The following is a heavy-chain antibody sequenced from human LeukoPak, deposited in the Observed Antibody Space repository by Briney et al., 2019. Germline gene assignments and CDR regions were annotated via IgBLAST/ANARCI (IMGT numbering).Heavy chain of an antibody. V-gene: IGHV4-59*08. Sequence: SETLSLTCTVSGGSISTYYWRRIRQPPGKGLEWIGYIYYSGSTYYNASLKSRVTITVDTSKNQFSLKLSSVTAADTAVYYCARGTRSTIFEGWFDPWGQGTLVTVSS. CDR2: IYYSGST. J-gene: IGHJ5*02. CDR3: ARGTRSTIFEGWFDP. D-gene: IGHD3-3*01. CDR1: GGSISTYY.